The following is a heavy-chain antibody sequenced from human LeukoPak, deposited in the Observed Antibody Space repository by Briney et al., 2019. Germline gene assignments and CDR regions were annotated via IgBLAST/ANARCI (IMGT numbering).Heavy chain of an antibody. CDR3: ARVTPRGFVDY. J-gene: IGHJ4*02. CDR2: IYYSGGT. Sequence: PSETLSLTCTVSGGSISSSSYYWGWIRQPPGKGLEWIGSIYYSGGTYYNPSLKSRVTISVDTSKNQFSLKLSSVTAADTAVYYCARVTPRGFVDYWGQGTLVTVSS. V-gene: IGHV4-39*01. CDR1: GGSISSSSYY. D-gene: IGHD5-12*01.